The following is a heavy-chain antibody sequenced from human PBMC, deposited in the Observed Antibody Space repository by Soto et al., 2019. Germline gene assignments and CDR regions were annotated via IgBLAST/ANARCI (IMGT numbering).Heavy chain of an antibody. J-gene: IGHJ3*02. CDR2: IIPILGIA. CDR1: GGTFSSYT. CDR3: ASRTYGDYVKDAFDI. Sequence: QVQLVQSGAEVKKPGSSVKVSCKASGGTFSSYTISWVRQAPGQGLEWMGRIIPILGIANYAQKFQGRVTITADKSTSTAYMELSSLRSEDTAVYYCASRTYGDYVKDAFDIWGQGTKVTVSS. D-gene: IGHD4-17*01. V-gene: IGHV1-69*02.